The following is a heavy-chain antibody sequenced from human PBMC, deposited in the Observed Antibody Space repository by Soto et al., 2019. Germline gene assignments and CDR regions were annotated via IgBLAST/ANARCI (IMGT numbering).Heavy chain of an antibody. CDR1: GGSISSSSYY. CDR2: IYYSGST. D-gene: IGHD3-22*01. Sequence: PSETLSLTCTVSGGSISSSSYYWGWIRQPPGKGLEWIGSIYYSGSTYYNPSLKSRVTISVDTSKNQFSLKLSSVTAADTAVYYCATAHLYYYDSSGYYPDWGQGTLVTVSS. V-gene: IGHV4-39*01. J-gene: IGHJ4*02. CDR3: ATAHLYYYDSSGYYPD.